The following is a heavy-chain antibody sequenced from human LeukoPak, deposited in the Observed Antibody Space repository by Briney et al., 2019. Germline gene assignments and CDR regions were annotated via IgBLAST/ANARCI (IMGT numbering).Heavy chain of an antibody. J-gene: IGHJ3*02. V-gene: IGHV1-69*13. Sequence: ASVKVSCKASGGTFSSYAISWVRQAPGQGLEWMGGIIPIFGTANYAQKFQGRVTITADESTSTAYMELSSLRSEDTAVYYCAREIDGYSYGLSDAFDIWGQGTMVTVSS. D-gene: IGHD5-18*01. CDR2: IIPIFGTA. CDR3: AREIDGYSYGLSDAFDI. CDR1: GGTFSSYA.